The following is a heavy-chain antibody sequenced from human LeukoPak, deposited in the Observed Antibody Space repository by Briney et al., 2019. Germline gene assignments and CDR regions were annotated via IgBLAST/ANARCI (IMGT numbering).Heavy chain of an antibody. J-gene: IGHJ4*02. V-gene: IGHV1-2*04. D-gene: IGHD6-13*01. CDR1: GYTFTGYY. CDR3: AISSIAAAGTFDY. Sequence: ASVKVSCKASGYTFTGYYMHWVRQAPGQGLEWMGWINPNSGGTNYAQKFQGWVTMTRDTSTSTAYMELSRLRSDDMAVYYCAISSIAAAGTFDYWGQGTLVTVSS. CDR2: INPNSGGT.